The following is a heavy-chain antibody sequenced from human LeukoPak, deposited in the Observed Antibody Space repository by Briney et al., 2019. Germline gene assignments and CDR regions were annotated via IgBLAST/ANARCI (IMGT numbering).Heavy chain of an antibody. V-gene: IGHV4-4*07. Sequence: SETLSLTCTVSGGSISSYYWSWIRQPAGKGLEWIGRIYTSGSTNYNPSLKSRVAMSVDTSKNQFSLKLSSVTAADTAVYYCARGPMFFGVAYCDYWGQGTLVTVSS. CDR3: ARGPMFFGVAYCDY. D-gene: IGHD3-3*01. J-gene: IGHJ4*02. CDR1: GGSISSYY. CDR2: IYTSGST.